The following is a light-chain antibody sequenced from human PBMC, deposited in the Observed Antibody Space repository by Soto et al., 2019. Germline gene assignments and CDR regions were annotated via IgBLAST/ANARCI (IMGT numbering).Light chain of an antibody. V-gene: IGKV1-5*03. CDR3: QQYNSYPRT. Sequence: DIQMTQSPSTLSASVGDRVTITCRASQSISSWLAWYQQKPGQAPKLLIYKASSLESGVPSRFSGSGSGTEFTLTISSLQTDDFAIYYCQQYNSYPRTFGQGTKVAIK. CDR2: KAS. J-gene: IGKJ1*01. CDR1: QSISSW.